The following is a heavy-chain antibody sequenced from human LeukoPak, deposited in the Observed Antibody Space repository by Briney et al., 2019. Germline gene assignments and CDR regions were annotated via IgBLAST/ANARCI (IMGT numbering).Heavy chain of an antibody. CDR2: INPSGGRT. Sequence: ASATVSCKASGYTFTSYYMHRVRQAPGQGLEWMGIINPSGGRTNYAPKFQGRVTMTRDTSIGTAYMELSRLRSDDTAVYYCATIWFGESEPFNYWGQGTLVTVSS. V-gene: IGHV1-46*01. CDR3: ATIWFGESEPFNY. CDR1: GYTFTSYY. J-gene: IGHJ4*02. D-gene: IGHD3-10*01.